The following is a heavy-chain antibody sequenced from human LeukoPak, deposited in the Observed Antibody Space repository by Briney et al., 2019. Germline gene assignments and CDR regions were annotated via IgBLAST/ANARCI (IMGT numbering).Heavy chain of an antibody. CDR2: ISGSGGST. CDR3: AKGSSFSTPYRGYCSGGSCYQREYYYYYYMDV. V-gene: IGHV3-23*01. Sequence: PGGSLRLSCAASGFTFSSYAMSWVRQAPGKGLEWVSAISGSGGSTYYADSVRGRFTISRDNSKNTLYLQMNSLRAEDTAVYYCAKGSSFSTPYRGYCSGGSCYQREYYYYYYMDVWGKGTTVAVSS. D-gene: IGHD2-15*01. CDR1: GFTFSSYA. J-gene: IGHJ6*03.